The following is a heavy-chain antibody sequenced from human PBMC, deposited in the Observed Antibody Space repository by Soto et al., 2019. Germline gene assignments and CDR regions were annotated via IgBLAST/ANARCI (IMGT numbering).Heavy chain of an antibody. CDR2: IIPIFGTA. D-gene: IGHD4-4*01. Sequence: QVQLVQSGAEVKKPGSSVKVSCKASGGTFSSYAISWVRQAPGQGLEWMGGIIPIFGTANYAQKFQGRVTXXAXEXRSTAYMELSSLRSEDTAVYYCARDNVSNYYYGMDVWGQGTTVTVSS. CDR3: ARDNVSNYYYGMDV. J-gene: IGHJ6*02. CDR1: GGTFSSYA. V-gene: IGHV1-69*12.